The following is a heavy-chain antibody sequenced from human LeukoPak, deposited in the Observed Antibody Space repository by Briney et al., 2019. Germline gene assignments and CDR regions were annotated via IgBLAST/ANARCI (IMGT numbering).Heavy chain of an antibody. CDR2: ISNTGSDT. CDR3: AKVPYSDYGSGRPPFMDV. V-gene: IGHV3-23*01. J-gene: IGHJ6*02. D-gene: IGHD3-10*01. Sequence: GGSLRLSCAASGFTFSNYAMSWVRQAPGKGLEWVSTISNTGSDTYYADSVKGRFIISRDNSENTLYLQMSNLRAEDTAIHYCAKVPYSDYGSGRPPFMDVWGQGTTVAVSS. CDR1: GFTFSNYA.